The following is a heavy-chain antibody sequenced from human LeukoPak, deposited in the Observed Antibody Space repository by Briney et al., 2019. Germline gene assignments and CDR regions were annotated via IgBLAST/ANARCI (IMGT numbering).Heavy chain of an antibody. CDR1: GFIFTPYE. CDR3: AKDGHGDYVDYYYYMDV. V-gene: IGHV3-23*01. D-gene: IGHD4-17*01. Sequence: GGSLRLSCAASGFIFTPYEMNWVRQAPGKGLEWVSAISGSGGSTYYADSVKGRFTISRDNSKNTLYLQMNSLRAEDTAVYYCAKDGHGDYVDYYYYMDVWGKGTTVTVSS. J-gene: IGHJ6*03. CDR2: ISGSGGST.